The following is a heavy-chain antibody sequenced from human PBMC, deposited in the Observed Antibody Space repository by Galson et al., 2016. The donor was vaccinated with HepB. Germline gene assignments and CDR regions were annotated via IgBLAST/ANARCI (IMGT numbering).Heavy chain of an antibody. CDR1: GFTFSSYD. Sequence: SLRLSCAASGFTFSSYDMHWVRQATGKGLEWVSGIGTAGDTYYPGSVKGRFTISREDAKNSLYLQMNSLRAEDTAVYYCARDRYGDYLDYWGQGTLVTVSS. D-gene: IGHD4-17*01. V-gene: IGHV3-13*04. J-gene: IGHJ4*02. CDR3: ARDRYGDYLDY. CDR2: IGTAGDT.